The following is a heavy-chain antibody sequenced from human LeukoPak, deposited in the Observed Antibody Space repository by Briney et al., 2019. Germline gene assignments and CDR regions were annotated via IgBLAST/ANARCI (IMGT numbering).Heavy chain of an antibody. CDR3: ARDFYDGFALDY. Sequence: PGGSLRLSCAASGFTFDDYGMSWVRQAPGKGLEWVSFIFSSSTYIYYTDSVKGRFTISRDNAKNSLYLQMNSLRAEDTAVYYCARDFYDGFALDYWGQGTLVTVSS. V-gene: IGHV3-21*01. CDR1: GFTFDDYG. D-gene: IGHD2/OR15-2a*01. CDR2: IFSSSTYI. J-gene: IGHJ4*02.